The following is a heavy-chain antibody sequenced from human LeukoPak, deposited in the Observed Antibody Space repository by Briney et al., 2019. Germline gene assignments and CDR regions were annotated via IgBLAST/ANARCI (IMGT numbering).Heavy chain of an antibody. CDR1: GFTFSAYA. CDR3: ARDPNGDYIGAFDM. D-gene: IGHD4-17*01. Sequence: GGSLRLSCTASGFTFSAYAMMWVRQAPGKGPEWVSAIRGGGTSEFYADSVKGRFRISRDNSKDTLLLQMNSLRAEDTAVYYCARDPNGDYIGAFDMWGPGTIVTVSS. V-gene: IGHV3-23*01. CDR2: IRGGGTSE. J-gene: IGHJ3*02.